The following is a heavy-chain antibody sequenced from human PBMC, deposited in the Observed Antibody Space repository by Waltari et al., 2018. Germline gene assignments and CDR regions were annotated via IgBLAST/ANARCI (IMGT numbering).Heavy chain of an antibody. Sequence: QVQLVQSGAEVKKPGASVKVSCKASGYTFTSYYMHWVRQAPGQGLEWMGIINPSGGSTSYAQKFQGRVTMTRDTSTSTVYMELSSLRSEDTAVYYCARDLVRGAAYYYYGMDVWGQGTTVTISS. CDR2: INPSGGST. CDR3: ARDLVRGAAYYYYGMDV. V-gene: IGHV1-46*01. CDR1: GYTFTSYY. J-gene: IGHJ6*02. D-gene: IGHD3-10*01.